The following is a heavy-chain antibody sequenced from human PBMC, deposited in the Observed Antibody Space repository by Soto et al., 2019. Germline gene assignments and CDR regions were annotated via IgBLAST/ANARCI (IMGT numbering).Heavy chain of an antibody. Sequence: SETLSLTCAVYGGSFSGYYWSWIRQPPGKGLEWIGEINHSGSTNYNPSLKSRVTISVDTSKNQFSLKLSSVTAADTAVYYCARHEKIYYYYYYGMDVWGQGTTVTVSS. CDR2: INHSGST. CDR1: GGSFSGYY. CDR3: ARHEKIYYYYYYGMDV. J-gene: IGHJ6*02. V-gene: IGHV4-34*01.